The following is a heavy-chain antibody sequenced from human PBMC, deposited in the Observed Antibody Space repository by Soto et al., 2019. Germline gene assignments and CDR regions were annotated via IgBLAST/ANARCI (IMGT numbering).Heavy chain of an antibody. CDR1: VGSISSYY. CDR3: ARNVRSNYGMDV. D-gene: IGHD1-26*01. Sequence: PSETLSLTCTVSVGSISSYYWIWIRQPAGKGLEWIGRIYTSGNTNYNPSLKSRVTMSVDTSKNQFSLRVSSVTAADTAVYYCARNVRSNYGMDVWGQGTTVTVSS. J-gene: IGHJ6*02. V-gene: IGHV4-4*07. CDR2: IYTSGNT.